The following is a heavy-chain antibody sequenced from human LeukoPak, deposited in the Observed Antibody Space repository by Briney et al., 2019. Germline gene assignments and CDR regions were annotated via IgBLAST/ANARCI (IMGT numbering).Heavy chain of an antibody. Sequence: SETLSLTCTVSGDSISSSGYYWGWIRQPPGKGLEWIGSIYYSGDTYYNPSLKSRVTTSVDTSKSQFSLRLSSVTAADTAVYYCATLGGGLPKRPDYWGQGTLVTVSS. CDR2: IYYSGDT. CDR3: ATLGGGLPKRPDY. J-gene: IGHJ4*02. V-gene: IGHV4-39*01. D-gene: IGHD2-15*01. CDR1: GDSISSSGYY.